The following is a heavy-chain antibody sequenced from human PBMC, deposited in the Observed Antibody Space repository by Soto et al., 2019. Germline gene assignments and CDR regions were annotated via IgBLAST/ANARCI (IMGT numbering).Heavy chain of an antibody. V-gene: IGHV1-69*12. CDR3: AREVAADGTFREDVFDI. J-gene: IGHJ3*02. CDR2: IIPIFTTT. D-gene: IGHD6-13*01. Sequence: QVHLVQSGAEVKKPGSSVKVSCKASGGTFSNHAIKWVRQAPGQGLEWMGRIIPIFTTTNYAQKFQGRVTITADESTITAYMELSSLKHDDTAVYYCAREVAADGTFREDVFDIWGQVTLVTVSS. CDR1: GGTFSNHA.